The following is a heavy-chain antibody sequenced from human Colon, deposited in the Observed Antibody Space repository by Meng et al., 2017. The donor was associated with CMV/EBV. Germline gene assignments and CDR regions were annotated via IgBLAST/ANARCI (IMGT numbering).Heavy chain of an antibody. CDR1: GFTFSSYA. CDR2: ISYDGNKK. CDR3: ARDKGTGAFDY. Sequence: GGSLRLSCAASGFTFSSYAMHWVRQPPGKGLEWVASISYDGNKKKYADSVTGRFTISRDTPKDTLYLEVKSLKPDDTAIYYCARDKGTGAFDYWGQGSLVTVSS. J-gene: IGHJ4*02. D-gene: IGHD3/OR15-3a*01. V-gene: IGHV3-30*04.